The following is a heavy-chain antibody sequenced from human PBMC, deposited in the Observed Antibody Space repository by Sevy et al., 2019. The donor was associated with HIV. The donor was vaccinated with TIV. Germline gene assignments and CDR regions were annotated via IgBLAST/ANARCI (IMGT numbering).Heavy chain of an antibody. Sequence: SETLSLTCTVSGGSISSSSYYWGWIRQPPGKGLEWIGSIYYSGSTYYNPSLKSRVTISVETSKNQFSLKLSSVTAADTAVYYCARHIGLRFGELCWFDPWGQGTLVTVSS. CDR1: GGSISSSSYY. CDR2: IYYSGST. CDR3: ARHIGLRFGELCWFDP. D-gene: IGHD3-10*01. V-gene: IGHV4-39*01. J-gene: IGHJ5*02.